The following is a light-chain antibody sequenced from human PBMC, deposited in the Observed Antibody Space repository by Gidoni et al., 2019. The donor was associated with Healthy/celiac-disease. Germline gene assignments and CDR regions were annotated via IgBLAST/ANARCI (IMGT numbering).Light chain of an antibody. V-gene: IGKV3-15*01. CDR1: PSVSSN. Sequence: EIVMTQSPATLSVSPGERATRSCRASPSVSSNLAWYQQTPGQAPRLLIYCASTRATCIPARFSGSGSGTEFTLTISSLQSEDFAVYYCQHYNNWPPLTFGGGTKVEIK. J-gene: IGKJ4*01. CDR2: CAS. CDR3: QHYNNWPPLT.